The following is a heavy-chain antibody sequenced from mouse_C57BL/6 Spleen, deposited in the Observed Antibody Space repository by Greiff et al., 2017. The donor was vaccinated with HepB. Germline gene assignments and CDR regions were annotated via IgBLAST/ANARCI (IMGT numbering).Heavy chain of an antibody. CDR1: GYTFTSYW. J-gene: IGHJ1*03. V-gene: IGHV1-69*01. Sequence: QVQLQQPGAELVMPGASVKLSCKASGYTFTSYWMHWVKQRPGQGLEWIGEIDPSDSYTNYNQKFKGKSTLTVDKSSSTAYMPLSSLTSEDYAVYYCARSYYSNYGYFDVGGTGTTVTVSS. D-gene: IGHD2-5*01. CDR3: ARSYYSNYGYFDV. CDR2: IDPSDSYT.